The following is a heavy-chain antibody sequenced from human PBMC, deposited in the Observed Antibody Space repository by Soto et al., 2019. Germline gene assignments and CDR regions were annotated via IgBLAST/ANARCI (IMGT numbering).Heavy chain of an antibody. CDR2: ISAYNGNT. D-gene: IGHD3-3*01. CDR3: ARGSPYFFFCCGSPLTDALYI. V-gene: IGHV1-18*01. Sequence: ASVKVSCKASGYTFTSYGISWVRQAPGQGLEWMGWISAYNGNTNYAQKLQGRVTMTTDTSTSTAYMELRSLRSDDTAVYYCARGSPYFFFCCGSPLTDALYISAQRSMVIVSS. J-gene: IGHJ3*02. CDR1: GYTFTSYG.